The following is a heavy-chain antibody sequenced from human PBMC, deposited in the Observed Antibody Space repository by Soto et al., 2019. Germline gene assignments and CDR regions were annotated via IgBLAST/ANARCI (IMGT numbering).Heavy chain of an antibody. CDR2: IYHSGST. CDR3: ASLGGDSGSYNDYFDY. CDR1: GGSISSSNW. J-gene: IGHJ4*02. V-gene: IGHV4-4*02. D-gene: IGHD1-26*01. Sequence: QVQLQESGPGLVKPSGTLSLTCAVSGGSISSSNWWSWVRQPPGKGLEWIGEIYHSGSTNYNPSLKSRVTIAVDKSKNQFSLKLSSVTAADTAVYYCASLGGDSGSYNDYFDYWGQGTLVTVSS.